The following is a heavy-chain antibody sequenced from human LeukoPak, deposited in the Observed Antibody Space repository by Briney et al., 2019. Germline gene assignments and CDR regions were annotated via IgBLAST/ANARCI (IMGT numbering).Heavy chain of an antibody. D-gene: IGHD1-26*01. CDR3: ARAKKRSGRSRNFYLDV. CDR2: IYTSGTTT. Sequence: SETLSLTCTVSDDPINSGVYYWNWIRQPAGKGLEWIGHIYTSGTTTNTNPSLKSRVAISLDTSKNHFSLKLSSVTAADTAVYYCARAKKRSGRSRNFYLDVWGKGTTVTVSS. V-gene: IGHV4-61*09. CDR1: DDPINSGVYY. J-gene: IGHJ6*03.